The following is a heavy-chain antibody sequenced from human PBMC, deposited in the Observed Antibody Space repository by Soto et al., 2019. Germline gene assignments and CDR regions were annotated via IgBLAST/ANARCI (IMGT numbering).Heavy chain of an antibody. CDR2: ISAYNGNT. V-gene: IGHV1-18*01. Sequence: ASVKVSCKASGYTFTSYGISWVRQAPGQGLEWMGWISAYNGNTNYAQKLQGRVTMTTDTSTSTAYMELRSLRSDDTAVYYCARERGFAPRGYFDYWGQGTLVTVSS. J-gene: IGHJ4*02. D-gene: IGHD3-10*01. CDR3: ARERGFAPRGYFDY. CDR1: GYTFTSYG.